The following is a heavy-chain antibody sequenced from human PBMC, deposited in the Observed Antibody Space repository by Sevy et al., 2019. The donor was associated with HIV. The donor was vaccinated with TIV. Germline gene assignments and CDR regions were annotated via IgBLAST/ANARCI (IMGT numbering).Heavy chain of an antibody. V-gene: IGHV3-7*03. D-gene: IGHD5-18*01. J-gene: IGHJ4*02. CDR1: GFTFSSYW. CDR2: IKQDGSEK. CDR3: ARDLGIMGYSYGCFDY. Sequence: GGSLRLSCAASGFTFSSYWMSWVRQAPGKGLEWVANIKQDGSEKHYVDSVKGRFTISRDNAKNSLYLQMNSLRAEDTAVYYCARDLGIMGYSYGCFDYWGQGTLVTVSS.